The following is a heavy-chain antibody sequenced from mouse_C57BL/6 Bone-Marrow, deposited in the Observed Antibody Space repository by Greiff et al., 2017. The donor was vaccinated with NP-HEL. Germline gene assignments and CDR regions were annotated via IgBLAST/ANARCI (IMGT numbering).Heavy chain of an antibody. Sequence: EVKLVESGGGLVKPGGSLKLSCAASGFTFSSYAMSWVRQTPEKRLEWVATISDGGSYTYYPDNVKGRFTISRDNAKNNLYLQMSHLKSEDTAMYYCASERGPLYAMDYWGQGTSVTVSS. V-gene: IGHV5-4*03. CDR2: ISDGGSYT. CDR3: ASERGPLYAMDY. CDR1: GFTFSSYA. J-gene: IGHJ4*01.